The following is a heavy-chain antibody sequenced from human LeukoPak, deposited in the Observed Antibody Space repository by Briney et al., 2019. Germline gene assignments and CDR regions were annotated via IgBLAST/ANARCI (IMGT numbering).Heavy chain of an antibody. D-gene: IGHD6-25*01. CDR2: IYYSGST. V-gene: IGHV4-59*08. Sequence: SETLSLTCTVSGGSISSYYWSWIRQPSGKGLEWIGYIYYSGSTNYNPSLKSRVTISVDTSKNQFSLKLSSVTAADTAVYSCARLDWRSGGSGSFDYWGQGTLVTVSS. J-gene: IGHJ4*02. CDR1: GGSISSYY. CDR3: ARLDWRSGGSGSFDY.